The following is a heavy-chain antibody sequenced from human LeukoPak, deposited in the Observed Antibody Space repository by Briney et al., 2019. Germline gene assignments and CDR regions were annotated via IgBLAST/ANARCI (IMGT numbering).Heavy chain of an antibody. V-gene: IGHV1-46*03. Sequence: ASVKVSCKASGYTFTSYYMHWVRQAPGQGLEWMGIINPSGGSTSYAQKFQGRVTMTRDTSTSTVYMELSSQRSEDTAVYYCARRNCSSTSCSRSGAFDIWGQGTMVTVSS. CDR2: INPSGGST. J-gene: IGHJ3*02. D-gene: IGHD2-2*01. CDR1: GYTFTSYY. CDR3: ARRNCSSTSCSRSGAFDI.